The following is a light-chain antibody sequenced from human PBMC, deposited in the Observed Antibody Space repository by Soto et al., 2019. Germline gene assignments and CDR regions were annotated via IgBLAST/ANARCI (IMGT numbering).Light chain of an antibody. CDR3: TAWDDSLRAVL. J-gene: IGLJ2*01. Sequence: QSLLTQPPSASGTPGHRVTISCSGGSSNIGSNTVNWYQHLPGAAPKLLIYGNDQRPSGVPDRFSGSKSGTSVFLAISGLQSEDEAEYYCTAWDDSLRAVLFGGGTKLPVL. V-gene: IGLV1-44*01. CDR1: SSNIGSNT. CDR2: GND.